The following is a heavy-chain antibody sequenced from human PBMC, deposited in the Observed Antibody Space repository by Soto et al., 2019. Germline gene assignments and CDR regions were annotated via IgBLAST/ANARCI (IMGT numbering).Heavy chain of an antibody. D-gene: IGHD6-13*01. CDR1: GFTFSSYA. J-gene: IGHJ5*02. V-gene: IGHV3-23*01. CDR2: ISGGGETT. CDR3: ARSLGASSWYWFDP. Sequence: GGSLRLSCAASGFTFSSYAMWWVRQAPGKGLECVSAISGGGETTYYADSVKGRFTISRDNSKNTLYLQMNSLRAEDTAVYYCARSLGASSWYWFDPWGQGTLVTSPQ.